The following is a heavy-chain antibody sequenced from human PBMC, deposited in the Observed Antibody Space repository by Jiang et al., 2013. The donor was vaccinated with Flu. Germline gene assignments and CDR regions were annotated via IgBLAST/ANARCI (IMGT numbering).Heavy chain of an antibody. CDR3: ARDGRAYGMDV. CDR1: GGSIGSAGYS. Sequence: SQTLSLTCAVSGGSIGSAGYSWSWIRQPPGKGLEWIGFIYPSGSTYYSPSLKSRVTISLDSSENQFSLRVTSVTAADTAVYYCARDGRAYGMDVWGQGTTVIVSS. CDR2: IYPSGST. V-gene: IGHV4-30-2*01. J-gene: IGHJ6*02. D-gene: IGHD1-14*01.